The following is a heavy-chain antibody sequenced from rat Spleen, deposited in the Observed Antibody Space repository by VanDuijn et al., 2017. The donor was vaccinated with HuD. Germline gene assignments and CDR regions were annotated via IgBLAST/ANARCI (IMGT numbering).Heavy chain of an antibody. D-gene: IGHD1-6*01. CDR1: GFTFSDYY. CDR3: ARGGFFRY. V-gene: IGHV5S13*01. Sequence: EVQLVESDGGLVQPGRSLKLSCAASGFTFSDYYMAWVRQAPTKGLEWVAFINIGGGDTFYRDSVKGRFTISRDNAKNTQYLQMDSLRSEDTATYYCARGGFFRYWGQGVMVTVSS. CDR2: INIGGGDT. J-gene: IGHJ2*01.